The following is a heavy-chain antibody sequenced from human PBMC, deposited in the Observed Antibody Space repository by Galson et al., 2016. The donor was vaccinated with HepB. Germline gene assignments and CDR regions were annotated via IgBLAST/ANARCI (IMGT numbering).Heavy chain of an antibody. J-gene: IGHJ6*02. CDR1: GFSFSDHY. V-gene: IGHV3-11*01. Sequence: SLRLSCAASGFSFSDHYMSWIRQAPGKGLESIAYISSSGTVLYYAASAQGRLTISRDNAKKSLYLQMNSLRADDTGVYYCARDPDTSSKVDVWGHGTTVTVSS. CDR2: ISSSGTVL. D-gene: IGHD5-18*01. CDR3: ARDPDTSSKVDV.